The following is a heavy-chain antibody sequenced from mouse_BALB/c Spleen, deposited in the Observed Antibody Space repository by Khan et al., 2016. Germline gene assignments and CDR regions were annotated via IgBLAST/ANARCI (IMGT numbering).Heavy chain of an antibody. Sequence: VQLQQSGAELVKPGASVKLSCTASGFNIKDTYMHWVKQRPEQGLEWIGRIDPANGNTKYDPKFQGKATITADTSSNTAYLQLSSLTSEDTAVSYSARRPYGDWYFDVWGAGTTVTVSS. J-gene: IGHJ1*01. V-gene: IGHV14-3*02. CDR3: ARRPYGDWYFDV. CDR2: IDPANGNT. CDR1: GFNIKDTY. D-gene: IGHD2-10*02.